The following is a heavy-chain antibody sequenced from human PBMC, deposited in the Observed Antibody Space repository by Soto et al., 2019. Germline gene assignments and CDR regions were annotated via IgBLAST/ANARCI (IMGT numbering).Heavy chain of an antibody. CDR3: ARKTQTTYYDFWSVFGPDY. V-gene: IGHV3-21*01. CDR1: GFTFSSYS. CDR2: ISSSSSYI. D-gene: IGHD3-3*01. J-gene: IGHJ4*02. Sequence: PGGSLRLSCAASGFTFSSYSMNWVRKAPGKGLEWVSSISSSSSYIYYADSVKGRFTISRDNAKNSLYLQMNSLRAEDPAVYYCARKTQTTYYDFWSVFGPDYWGQGTRVATSS.